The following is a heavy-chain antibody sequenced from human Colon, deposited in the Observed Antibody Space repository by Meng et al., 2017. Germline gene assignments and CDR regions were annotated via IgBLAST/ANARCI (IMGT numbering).Heavy chain of an antibody. V-gene: IGHV3-7*01. J-gene: IGHJ4*02. CDR2: IKQDGNEK. CDR1: GFTLSSSW. D-gene: IGHD3-22*01. Sequence: GSLKISRAASGFTLSSSWMSWVRQAPGKGLEWVANIKQDGNEKYYVDSVKSRFTISRDSATNSLYLQMNSLRAEDMAVYYCAKGGRSGSFDYWGQGTLVTVSS. CDR3: AKGGRSGSFDY.